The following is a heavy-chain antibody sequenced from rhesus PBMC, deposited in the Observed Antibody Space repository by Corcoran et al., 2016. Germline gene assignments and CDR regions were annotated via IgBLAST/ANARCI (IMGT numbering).Heavy chain of an antibody. CDR3: ARVGRGGLDS. V-gene: IGHV2-95*01. Sequence: QVTLKESGPALVKPTQTLTLTCTFSGFSISTSGTGVGWIRQPPGKALEWLASIYWNDSKYYSTSLKSRLTISKDTSKNQVFLTMTNMDPVDTATYYCARVGRGGLDSWGQGVVVTVSS. CDR2: IYWNDSK. CDR1: GFSISTSGTG. J-gene: IGHJ6*01.